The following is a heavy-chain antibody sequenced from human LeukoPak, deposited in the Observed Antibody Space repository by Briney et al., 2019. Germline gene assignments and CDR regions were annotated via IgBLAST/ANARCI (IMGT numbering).Heavy chain of an antibody. J-gene: IGHJ3*02. CDR3: ASGSTNDDAFDI. CDR2: INHSGST. Sequence: SETLSLTCAVYGGSFSGYYWSWIRQPPGKGLEWIGEINHSGSTNYNPSLKSRVTISVDTSKNQFSLKLSSVTAADTAVYYCASGSTNDDAFDIWGQGTMVTVSS. D-gene: IGHD1-1*01. CDR1: GGSFSGYY. V-gene: IGHV4-34*01.